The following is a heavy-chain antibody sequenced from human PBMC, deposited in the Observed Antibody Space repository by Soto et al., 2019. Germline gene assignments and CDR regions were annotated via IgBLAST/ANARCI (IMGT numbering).Heavy chain of an antibody. CDR1: GFTFSSYS. Sequence: GGSLRLSCAASGFTFSSYSMNWVRQAPGKGLEWVPYISSSSSTIYYADSVKGRFTISRDNAKNSLYLQMNSLRLEDTAVYYCARPLWRDDYNWGYFDLWGRGTLVTVSS. V-gene: IGHV3-48*01. CDR3: ARPLWRDDYNWGYFDL. D-gene: IGHD4-4*01. J-gene: IGHJ2*01. CDR2: ISSSSSTI.